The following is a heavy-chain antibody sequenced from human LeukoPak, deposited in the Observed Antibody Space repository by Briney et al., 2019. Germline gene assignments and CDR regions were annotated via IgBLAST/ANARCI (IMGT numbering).Heavy chain of an antibody. J-gene: IGHJ4*02. CDR1: GYTFTSYG. CDR2: ISAYNGNT. D-gene: IGHD4-17*01. Sequence: ASVKVSCKASGYTFTSYGISWVRQAPGQGLEWMGWISAYNGNTNYAQKLQGRVTMTTDTSTSTAYMELRSLRSDDTAVYYCARDFRTVTTGRPNDYWGQGTLVTVSS. CDR3: ARDFRTVTTGRPNDY. V-gene: IGHV1-18*01.